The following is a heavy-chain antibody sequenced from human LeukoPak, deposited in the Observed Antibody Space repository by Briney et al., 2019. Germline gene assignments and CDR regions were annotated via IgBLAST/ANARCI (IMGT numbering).Heavy chain of an antibody. CDR2: INSDGSST. CDR1: GFTFSRYW. V-gene: IGHV3-74*01. Sequence: GGSLRLSCAASGFTFSRYWMHWVRQAPGKGLVWVSRINSDGSSTSYADSVKGRFTISRDNAKNTLYLQMNSLRAEDTAVYYCTRRAAALDAFDIWGQGTMVTVSS. CDR3: TRRAAALDAFDI. D-gene: IGHD6-25*01. J-gene: IGHJ3*02.